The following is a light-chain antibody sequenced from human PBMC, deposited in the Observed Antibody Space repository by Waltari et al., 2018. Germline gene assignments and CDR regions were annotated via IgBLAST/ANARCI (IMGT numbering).Light chain of an antibody. CDR3: QQYNNWPPLVT. V-gene: IGKV3-15*01. CDR1: QSIRNN. Sequence: EIVMTQSPATLSVSPGESATLSCRASQSIRNNVAWYQQKPGQAPRLLIYGASTRATGIPARFSGSGSETDETEFTLTISSLQSEDFAVYYCQQYNNWPPLVTFGGGTKVEIK. J-gene: IGKJ4*01. CDR2: GAS.